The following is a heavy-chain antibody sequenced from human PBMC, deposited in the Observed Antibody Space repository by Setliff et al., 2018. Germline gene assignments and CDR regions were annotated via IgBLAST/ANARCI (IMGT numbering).Heavy chain of an antibody. D-gene: IGHD3-3*01. V-gene: IGHV1-69*06. CDR2: FTPILLTP. CDR3: ARPRSTKISIFGVTTFDY. CDR1: GGTFDSYS. Sequence: GPSVKVSCKASGGTFDSYSFTWLRQAPGQGLEWVGGFTPILLTPNYAQKFQGRITITADKSTSTAYMELRGLRSDDTAVYFCARPRSTKISIFGVTTFDYWGQGTLVTVSS. J-gene: IGHJ4*02.